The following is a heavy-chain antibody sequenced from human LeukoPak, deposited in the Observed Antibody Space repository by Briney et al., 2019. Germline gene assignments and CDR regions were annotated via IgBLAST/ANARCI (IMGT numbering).Heavy chain of an antibody. Sequence: GGSLRLSCAASGFTFSSYAMSWVRQAPGKGLAWVSAISGSGGSTYYADSLKGRFTISRDNSKNTLYLQMNSLRAEDTAVYYCAKRGVGAFDYWGERTLVPVFS. V-gene: IGHV3-23*01. J-gene: IGHJ4*02. CDR2: ISGSGGST. CDR1: GFTFSSYA. CDR3: AKRGVGAFDY. D-gene: IGHD3-16*01.